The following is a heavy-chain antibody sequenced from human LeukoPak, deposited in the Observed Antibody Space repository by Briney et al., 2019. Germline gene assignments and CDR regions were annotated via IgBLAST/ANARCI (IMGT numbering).Heavy chain of an antibody. CDR1: GYTFTGYY. CDR2: INPNSGGT. D-gene: IGHD4-4*01. Sequence: GASVKVSCKASGYTFTGYYMHWVRQAPGQGLEWMGWINPNSGGTNYAQKFQGRVTMTRDTSISTAYMELSRLRSDDTAVYYCARAITVTKPNNWFDPWGQGTLVTVSS. V-gene: IGHV1-2*02. CDR3: ARAITVTKPNNWFDP. J-gene: IGHJ5*02.